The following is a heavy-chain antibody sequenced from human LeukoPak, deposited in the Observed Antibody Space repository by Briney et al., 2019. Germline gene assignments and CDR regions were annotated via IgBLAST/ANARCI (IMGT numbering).Heavy chain of an antibody. CDR2: IIPIFGTA. Sequence: ASVKVSCKASGGTFSSYAISWVRQAPGQGLEWMGGIIPIFGTANYAQKFQGRVTITTDESTSTAYMELSSLRSEDTAVYYCARTRIKPGIPLTSSRFFYHWGPGTLVTVSS. V-gene: IGHV1-69*05. CDR3: ARTRIKPGIPLTSSRFFYH. CDR1: GGTFSSYA. J-gene: IGHJ4*02. D-gene: IGHD7-27*01.